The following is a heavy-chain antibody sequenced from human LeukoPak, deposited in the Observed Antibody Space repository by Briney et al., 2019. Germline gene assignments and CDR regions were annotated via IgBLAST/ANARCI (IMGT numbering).Heavy chain of an antibody. CDR3: AREVEYYDSSGYRPHAFDI. CDR1: GGSIISTSYY. V-gene: IGHV4-39*02. J-gene: IGHJ3*02. Sequence: PSETLSLTCTVSGGSIISTSYYWGWIRQPPGKGLEWIGSIYYSGSTHYNPSLKSRVTISVDTSKSQLSLKLNSVTAADTAVYYCAREVEYYDSSGYRPHAFDIWGQGTVVTVSS. D-gene: IGHD3-22*01. CDR2: IYYSGST.